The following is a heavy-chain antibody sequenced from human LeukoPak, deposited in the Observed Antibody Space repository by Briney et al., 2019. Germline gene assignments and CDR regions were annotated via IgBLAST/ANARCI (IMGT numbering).Heavy chain of an antibody. D-gene: IGHD2-8*01. Sequence: ASVKVSCKASGYTFTGYYMHWVRQAPGQGLEWMGWINPNSGGTNYAQKFQGRVTMTRDTSISTAYMELSRLRSDDTAVYYCARENFPYCTNGVCYAKNWLDPWGQGTLVTVSS. J-gene: IGHJ5*02. CDR3: ARENFPYCTNGVCYAKNWLDP. V-gene: IGHV1-2*02. CDR2: INPNSGGT. CDR1: GYTFTGYY.